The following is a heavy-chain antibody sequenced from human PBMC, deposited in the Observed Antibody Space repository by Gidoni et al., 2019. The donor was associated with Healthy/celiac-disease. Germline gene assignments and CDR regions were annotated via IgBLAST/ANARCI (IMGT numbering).Heavy chain of an antibody. CDR2: IYWNDDK. D-gene: IGHD4-17*01. V-gene: IGHV2-5*01. CDR3: AHRQPSYGDEPTGFDY. CDR1: GFSLSTSGVG. J-gene: IGHJ4*02. Sequence: QITLKESGPTLVKPTQTLTLTCTFSGFSLSTSGVGVGWIRQPPGKALEWLALIYWNDDKRYSPSLKSRLTITKDTSKNQVVLTMTNMDPVDTATYYCAHRQPSYGDEPTGFDYWGQGTLVTVSS.